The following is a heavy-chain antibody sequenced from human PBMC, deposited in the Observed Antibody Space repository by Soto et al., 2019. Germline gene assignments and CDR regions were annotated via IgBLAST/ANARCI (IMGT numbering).Heavy chain of an antibody. D-gene: IGHD2-8*01. J-gene: IGHJ5*02. CDR3: AREGPSRYCTNGVCSTHPYNWFDP. CDR1: RGTFSSYA. Sequence: SVKVSCKASRGTFSSYAISWVRQAPGQGLEWMGGIIPIFGTANYAQKFQGRVTITADESTSTAYMELSSLRSEDTAVYYCAREGPSRYCTNGVCSTHPYNWFDPWGQGTLVTV. V-gene: IGHV1-69*13. CDR2: IIPIFGTA.